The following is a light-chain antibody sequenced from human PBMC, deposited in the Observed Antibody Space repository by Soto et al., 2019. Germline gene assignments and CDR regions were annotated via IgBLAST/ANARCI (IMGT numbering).Light chain of an antibody. CDR2: ATS. CDR3: QQYYDLPRS. V-gene: IGKV3-20*01. J-gene: IGKJ1*01. Sequence: EIVLTQSPGTLSLSPGERATLSCWASQSVTTNQLAWYQQRPGQPPRLLIYATSTRATGVPDRFSGSGSGTDFSLIISRLEPEDFAVYYCQQYYDLPRSFGQGTKVEI. CDR1: QSVTTNQ.